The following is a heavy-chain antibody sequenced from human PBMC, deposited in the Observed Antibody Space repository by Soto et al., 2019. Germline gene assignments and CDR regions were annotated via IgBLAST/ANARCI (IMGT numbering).Heavy chain of an antibody. Sequence: PGGSLRLSCAVSGFTVSTYGMHWVRQAPGKGLEWVAVISRDGGTKYYADSVKGRFTISRDNSRNTLFLEMNSLRSDDMAVYYCTGEVASGYWGQGTLVTSPQ. CDR1: GFTVSTYG. CDR3: TGEVASGY. V-gene: IGHV3-30*03. CDR2: ISRDGGTK. D-gene: IGHD2-8*02. J-gene: IGHJ4*02.